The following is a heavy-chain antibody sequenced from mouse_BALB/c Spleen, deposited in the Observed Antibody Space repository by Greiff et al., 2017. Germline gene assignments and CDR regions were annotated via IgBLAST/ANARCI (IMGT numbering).Heavy chain of an antibody. D-gene: IGHD2-4*01. J-gene: IGHJ4*01. V-gene: IGHV1S29*02. CDR1: GYTFTDYN. CDR2: IYPYNGGT. CDR3: ARGDYDGRDYAMDY. Sequence: VQLQQSGPELVKPGASVKISCKASGYTFTDYNIHWVKQSHGKSLEWIGYIYPYNGGTGYNQKFKSKATLTVDNSSSTAYMELRSLTSEDSAVYYCARGDYDGRDYAMDYWGQGTSVTVSS.